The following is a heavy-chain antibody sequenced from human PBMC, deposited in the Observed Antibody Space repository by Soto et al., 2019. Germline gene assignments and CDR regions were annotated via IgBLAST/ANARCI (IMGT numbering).Heavy chain of an antibody. Sequence: QVQLVQSGGEVKKPGASVKVSCKTSGYTFTTYGISWVRQAPGQGLEWVGWIRAYSGKTHYAQKFQGKVTMTTDTSTNTAYLELRSLRSAGTAVYYCARDPYLGDHQYWGQGTLVTVSS. D-gene: IGHD3-16*01. V-gene: IGHV1-18*01. CDR2: IRAYSGKT. CDR3: ARDPYLGDHQY. CDR1: GYTFTTYG. J-gene: IGHJ4*02.